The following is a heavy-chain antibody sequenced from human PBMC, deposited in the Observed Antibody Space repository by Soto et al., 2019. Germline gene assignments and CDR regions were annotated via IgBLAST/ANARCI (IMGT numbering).Heavy chain of an antibody. Sequence: GGSLRLSCAASGLSVSTNYISWVRQVPGKGLEWVSVFYATSAYYADSVKGRFTLSRDISKNTLYLQMNSLRAEDTGIYYCAREDSSGYCTDWGHG. V-gene: IGHV3-53*01. CDR1: GLSVSTNY. D-gene: IGHD3-22*01. CDR2: FYATSA. J-gene: IGHJ4*01. CDR3: AREDSSGYCTD.